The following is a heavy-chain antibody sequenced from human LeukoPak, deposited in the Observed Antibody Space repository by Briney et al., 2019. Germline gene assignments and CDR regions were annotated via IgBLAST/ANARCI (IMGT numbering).Heavy chain of an antibody. Sequence: PGGSLRLSCAASGFIFTSYSMSWVRQAPGKALEWVSTVSYTGGSTYYADSVKGRSTISRDNSKNTLYLQMNSLRAEDTAVYVCAKLLSGSYLDAFDIWGQGTMVTVSS. J-gene: IGHJ3*02. D-gene: IGHD1-26*01. CDR2: VSYTGGST. V-gene: IGHV3-23*01. CDR1: GFIFTSYS. CDR3: AKLLSGSYLDAFDI.